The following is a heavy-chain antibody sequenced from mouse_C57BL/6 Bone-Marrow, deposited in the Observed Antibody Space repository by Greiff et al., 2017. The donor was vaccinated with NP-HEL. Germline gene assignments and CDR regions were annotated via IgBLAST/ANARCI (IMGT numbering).Heavy chain of an antibody. CDR1: GYSITSDY. CDR3: ARSYYGSSWYYFDY. V-gene: IGHV3-8*01. J-gene: IGHJ2*01. Sequence: VQLKESGPGLAKPSQTLSLTCSVPGYSITSDYWNWIRKFPGNKLESMGYISYSGSTYYNPSLTSRISITRDTSKNQYYLQLNSVTTEDTATYYCARSYYGSSWYYFDYWGQGTTLTVSS. CDR2: ISYSGST. D-gene: IGHD1-1*01.